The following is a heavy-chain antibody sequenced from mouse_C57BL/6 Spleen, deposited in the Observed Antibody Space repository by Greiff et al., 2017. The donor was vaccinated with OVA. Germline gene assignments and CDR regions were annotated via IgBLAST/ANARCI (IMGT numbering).Heavy chain of an antibody. V-gene: IGHV1-26*01. CDR2: INPNNGGT. CDR1: GYTFTDYY. Sequence: VQLQQSGPELVKPGASVKISCKASGYTFTDYYMNWVKQSPGKSLEWIGDINPNNGGTSYNQKFKGKATLTVDKSSSTAYMELRSLTSEDSAVYYCARSSGYGFAYWGQGTLVTVSA. CDR3: ARSSGYGFAY. D-gene: IGHD3-2*02. J-gene: IGHJ3*01.